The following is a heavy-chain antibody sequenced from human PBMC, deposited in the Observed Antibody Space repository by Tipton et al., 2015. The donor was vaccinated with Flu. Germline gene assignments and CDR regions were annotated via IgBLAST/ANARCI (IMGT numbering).Heavy chain of an antibody. J-gene: IGHJ4*02. Sequence: QLVQSGGGLVQPGGSLRLSCAASGFTVSSKHMGWVRQAPGKGLQWVSVIYRGGTTYVADSVKGRCTISRDNSKNTLYLQWNSLTTEDTAVYYCATLGNSGTDGFDIWGQGTLVTVSS. CDR2: IYRGGTT. CDR1: GFTVSSKH. D-gene: IGHD5-12*01. V-gene: IGHV3-66*02. CDR3: ATLGNSGTDGFDI.